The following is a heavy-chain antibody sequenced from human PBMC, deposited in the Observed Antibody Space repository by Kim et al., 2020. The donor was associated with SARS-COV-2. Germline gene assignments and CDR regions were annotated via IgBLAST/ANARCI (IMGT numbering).Heavy chain of an antibody. CDR1: GYTFTDYR. CDR3: ARAFVGECTGDFCFHLDALDV. V-gene: IGHV1-2*02. D-gene: IGHD2-8*02. CDR2: INPRNGVT. J-gene: IGHJ3*01. Sequence: ASVKVSCMASGYTFTDYRLHWVRQAPGQGLEWMGWINPRNGVTKYAQKFQAGVTLTSESSISTAYMELSGLGSDDAAVYYCARAFVGECTGDFCFHLDALDVWGQGTLVSVSS.